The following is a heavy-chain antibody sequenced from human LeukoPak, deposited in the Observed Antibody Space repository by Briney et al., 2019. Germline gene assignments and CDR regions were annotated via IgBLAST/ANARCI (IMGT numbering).Heavy chain of an antibody. CDR1: GFTFSSYG. CDR2: ISYDGSNK. J-gene: IGHJ4*02. V-gene: IGHV3-30*03. CDR3: AAGAGITIFGVVFDY. D-gene: IGHD3-3*01. Sequence: GGSLRLSCAASGFTFSSYGMHWVRQAPGKGLEWVAVISYDGSNKYYADSVKGRFTISRDNSKNTLYLQMNSLRAEDTAVYYCAAGAGITIFGVVFDYWGQGTLVTVSS.